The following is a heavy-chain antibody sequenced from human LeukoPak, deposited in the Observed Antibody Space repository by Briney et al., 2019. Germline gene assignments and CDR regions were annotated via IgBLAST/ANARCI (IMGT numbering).Heavy chain of an antibody. Sequence: GGSLRLSCAASGFTFSSYAMHWVRQAPGKGLEWVAVISYDGSNKYYADSVKGRFTISRDNSKNTLYLQRNSLRAEDTAVYYCARDLIAAEYGFDPWGQGTLVTVSS. CDR1: GFTFSSYA. CDR2: ISYDGSNK. J-gene: IGHJ5*02. D-gene: IGHD2-15*01. V-gene: IGHV3-30-3*01. CDR3: ARDLIAAEYGFDP.